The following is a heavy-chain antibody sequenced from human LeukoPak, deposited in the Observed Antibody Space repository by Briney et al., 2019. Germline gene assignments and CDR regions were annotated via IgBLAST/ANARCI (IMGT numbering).Heavy chain of an antibody. Sequence: GGSLRLSCAASGSTLGNYWMHWVRQAPGKGLVWVSQTNTDESSTNYADSVKGPFTISRDNAKNTLYLKMNSLRAEDTAVYYCARDLTYCTGGTCHPSPIDYWGQGTLVTVSS. CDR1: GSTLGNYW. J-gene: IGHJ4*02. CDR2: TNTDESST. V-gene: IGHV3-74*01. CDR3: ARDLTYCTGGTCHPSPIDY. D-gene: IGHD2-8*02.